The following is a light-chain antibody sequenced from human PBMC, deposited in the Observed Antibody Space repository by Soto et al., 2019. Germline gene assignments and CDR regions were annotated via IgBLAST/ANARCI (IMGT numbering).Light chain of an antibody. V-gene: IGLV1-47*02. CDR3: AEWDDRLRGLV. CDR1: SSNIAKNY. J-gene: IGLJ3*02. Sequence: QSVLTQPPSASGIPGQRVTISLSGSSSNIAKNYVYWYQQLPGVAPKLLIYSTDLRPSGVPDRFSGSKSGTSASLAISGVRSEDDADYYCAEWDDRLRGLVFGGGSKLTVL. CDR2: STD.